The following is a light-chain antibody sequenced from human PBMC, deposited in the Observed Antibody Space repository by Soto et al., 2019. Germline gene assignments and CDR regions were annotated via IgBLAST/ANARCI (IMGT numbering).Light chain of an antibody. CDR2: DVT. Sequence: QSALTQPASVSGSPGQSITISCTGTSSEVGGYNYVSWYQQHPGKAPKVMLFDVTNRPSGVSSRFSGSKSGNTASLTISGLQAEDEAEYYCISYTSSSTLYVFGTGTKVTVL. J-gene: IGLJ1*01. V-gene: IGLV2-14*03. CDR3: ISYTSSSTLYV. CDR1: SSEVGGYNY.